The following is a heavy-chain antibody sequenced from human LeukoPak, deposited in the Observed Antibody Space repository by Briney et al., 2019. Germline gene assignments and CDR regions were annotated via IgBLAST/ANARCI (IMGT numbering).Heavy chain of an antibody. CDR3: ARESWYSGRESGAFDI. Sequence: SETLSLTCAVSVGSITTTTYYWGWIRQPPGKGLEWIGSVYYGGSTYYSPSLKSRLTISVDTSKNQFSLKLSSVTAADTAVYYCARESWYSGRESGAFDIWGQGTMVTVSS. CDR1: VGSITTTTYY. CDR2: VYYGGST. J-gene: IGHJ3*02. V-gene: IGHV4-39*07. D-gene: IGHD6-13*01.